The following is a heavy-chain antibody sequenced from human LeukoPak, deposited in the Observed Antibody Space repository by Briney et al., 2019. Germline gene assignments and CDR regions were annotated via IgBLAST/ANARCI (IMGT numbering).Heavy chain of an antibody. CDR1: GGSFSGYY. Sequence: LSETLSLTCAVYGGSFSGYYWSWIRQPPGKGLEWIGEINHSGSTNYNPSLMSRVTISVDTSKNQFSLKLSSVTAADTAVYYCARPYSSGWYGRKGFDYWGQGTLVTVSS. CDR3: ARPYSSGWYGRKGFDY. J-gene: IGHJ4*02. CDR2: INHSGST. D-gene: IGHD6-19*01. V-gene: IGHV4-34*01.